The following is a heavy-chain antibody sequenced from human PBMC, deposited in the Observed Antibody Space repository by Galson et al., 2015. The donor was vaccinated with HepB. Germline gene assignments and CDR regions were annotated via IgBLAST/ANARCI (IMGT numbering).Heavy chain of an antibody. CDR3: ARVGSSWYSYFDY. Sequence: SLRLSCAASGFTFTTYLMSWVRQAPGKGLEWVVNIKQDGGEKYYVDSVKGRFTISRDNAKNSLYLHMESLRAEDTAVYYCARVGSSWYSYFDYWGQGTPVTVSS. D-gene: IGHD6-13*01. V-gene: IGHV3-7*01. CDR2: IKQDGGEK. CDR1: GFTFTTYL. J-gene: IGHJ4*02.